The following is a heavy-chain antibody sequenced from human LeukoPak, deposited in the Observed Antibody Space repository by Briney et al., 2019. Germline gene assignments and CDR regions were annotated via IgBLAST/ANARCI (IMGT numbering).Heavy chain of an antibody. J-gene: IGHJ5*02. CDR1: RYTFTGYS. CDR3: ARGLYSNQLHWFDP. CDR2: INPNGGGT. Sequence: ASVKVSCKASRYTFTGYSMHWVRQAPGQGLEWLGWINPNGGGTKYAQKFQGRVTMTRDTSISTAYMELSGLRSDVTAVYHCARGLYSNQLHWFDPWGQGTLVTVSS. D-gene: IGHD4-11*01. V-gene: IGHV1-2*02.